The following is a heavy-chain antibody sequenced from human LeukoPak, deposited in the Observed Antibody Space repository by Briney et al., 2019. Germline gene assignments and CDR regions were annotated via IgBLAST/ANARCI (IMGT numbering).Heavy chain of an antibody. J-gene: IGHJ4*02. CDR1: GGSFSGYY. CDR2: INHSGST. CDR3: AIDSGNHRVVY. D-gene: IGHD1-14*01. V-gene: IGHV4-34*01. Sequence: SETLSLTCAVYGGSFSGYYWSWIRQPPGKGLEWMGEINHSGSTNYNPSLKSRVTISVDTSKNQFSLKLSSVTAADTAVYYCAIDSGNHRVVYWGQGTLVTVSS.